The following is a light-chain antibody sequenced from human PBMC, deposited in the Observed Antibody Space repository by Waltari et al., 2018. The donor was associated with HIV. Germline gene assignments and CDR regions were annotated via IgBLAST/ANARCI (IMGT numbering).Light chain of an antibody. CDR2: EVH. J-gene: IGLJ3*02. V-gene: IGLV2-14*01. CDR1: PSNFYTFDV. CDR3: SSYSARGFVA. Sequence: HSALTPPSSVSGSPRHTLPHASAGPPSNFYTFDVISWYQPSPLSAPKLISFEVHFPPSGVSQRFSGSKSGDTASLTISALRAEDEADYFCSSYSARGFVAFGGGTKVTVL.